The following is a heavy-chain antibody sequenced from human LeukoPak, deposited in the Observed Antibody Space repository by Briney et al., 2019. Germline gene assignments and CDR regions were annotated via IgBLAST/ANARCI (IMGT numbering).Heavy chain of an antibody. CDR3: ARASRAMVRGQGAYYYYGMDV. V-gene: IGHV4-61*02. CDR2: IYTSGST. J-gene: IGHJ6*04. D-gene: IGHD3-10*01. Sequence: PSETLSLTCTVSGGSISSGSYYWSWIRQPAGKGLEWIGRIYTSGSTNYNPSLKSRVTISVDTSKNQFSLKLSSVTAADTAVYYCARASRAMVRGQGAYYYYGMDVWGKGTTVTVSS. CDR1: GGSISSGSYY.